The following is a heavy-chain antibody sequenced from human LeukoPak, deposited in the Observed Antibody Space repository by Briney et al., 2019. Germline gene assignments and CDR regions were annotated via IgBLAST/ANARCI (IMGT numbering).Heavy chain of an antibody. CDR2: ISNNGNYI. D-gene: IGHD2-21*02. CDR1: GFTFSTYS. V-gene: IGHV3-21*01. Sequence: PGGSLRLSCAASGFTFSTYSMNWVRQAPGKGLEWVSSISNNGNYIYYADSVKGRFTISRDNAKNSLYLQMYSLRVEDTAVYYCARLYCSGDCYAFDYWGQGTLVTVSS. CDR3: ARLYCSGDCYAFDY. J-gene: IGHJ4*02.